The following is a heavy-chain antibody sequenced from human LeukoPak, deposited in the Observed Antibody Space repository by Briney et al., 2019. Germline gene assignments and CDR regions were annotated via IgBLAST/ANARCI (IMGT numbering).Heavy chain of an antibody. J-gene: IGHJ6*03. CDR2: IYYSGST. CDR1: GGSISDYY. V-gene: IGHV4-59*01. CDR3: ARGDFCSSTSCYLRPMDV. D-gene: IGHD2-2*01. Sequence: SETLSLTCTVSGGSISDYYWSWIRQPPGKGLEWIGYIYYSGSTTYTPSLKSRVAMSVDTSKNQFSLKLSSVAAADTAVYYCARGDFCSSTSCYLRPMDVWGKGTTVTVSS.